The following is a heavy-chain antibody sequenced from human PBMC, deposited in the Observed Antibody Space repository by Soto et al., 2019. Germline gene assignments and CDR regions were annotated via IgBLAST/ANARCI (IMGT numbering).Heavy chain of an antibody. CDR2: ISSSGSPI. V-gene: IGHV3-48*03. D-gene: IGHD2-2*02. Sequence: EVQLVESGGGLVQPGGSLRLSCVASGFTFSSHEMNWVRQAPGKGLEWVSYISSSGSPIDYADSVRGRFTISRDNAKHSVILQMNSLRVEATAVYYCVRSWGVYCSSTRCYSPWLDPWGQGTLVTVSS. CDR3: VRSWGVYCSSTRCYSPWLDP. CDR1: GFTFSSHE. J-gene: IGHJ5*02.